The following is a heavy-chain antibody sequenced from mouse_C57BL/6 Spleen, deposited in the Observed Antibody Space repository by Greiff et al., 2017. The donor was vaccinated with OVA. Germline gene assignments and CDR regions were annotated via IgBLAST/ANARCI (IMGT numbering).Heavy chain of an antibody. CDR3: TTDYGSYWYFDV. D-gene: IGHD2-1*01. CDR2: IDPENGDT. V-gene: IGHV14-4*01. CDR1: GFNIKDDY. J-gene: IGHJ1*03. Sequence: EVQLQQSGAELVRPGASVKLSCTASGFNIKDDYMHWVKQRPEQGLEWIGWIDPENGDTEYASKFQGKATITADTSSNTAYLQLSSLTSEDTAVYYCTTDYGSYWYFDVWGTGTTVTVSS.